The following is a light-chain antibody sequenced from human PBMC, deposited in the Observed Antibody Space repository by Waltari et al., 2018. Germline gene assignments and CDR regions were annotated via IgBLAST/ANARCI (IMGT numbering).Light chain of an antibody. V-gene: IGKV3-15*01. CDR3: QQYHIWPYT. CDR1: QSISSN. J-gene: IGKJ2*01. CDR2: DSS. Sequence: EIVMTQSPGTLSVSPGERATLSCRASQSISSNLAWYQQKPGQAPRLLIYDSSTRATGFPARFSGRGSGTDFTLTISSLQSEDFAVYFCQQYHIWPYTFGQGTKLEIK.